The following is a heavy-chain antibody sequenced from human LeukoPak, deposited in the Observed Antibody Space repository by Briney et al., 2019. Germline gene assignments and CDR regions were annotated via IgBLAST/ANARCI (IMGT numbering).Heavy chain of an antibody. CDR2: SNHGGTT. V-gene: IGHV4-34*01. J-gene: IGHJ4*02. CDR1: GGSFSGYY. D-gene: IGHD3-16*01. CDR3: ARAQLGGPVDY. Sequence: SETLPLTCAVYGGSFSGYYWSWIRQPPGKGLEWIGESNHGGTTNYNPSLKSRVTISVDTSKNQFSLKLNSVTAADTAVYYCARAQLGGPVDYWGRGTLVTVSS.